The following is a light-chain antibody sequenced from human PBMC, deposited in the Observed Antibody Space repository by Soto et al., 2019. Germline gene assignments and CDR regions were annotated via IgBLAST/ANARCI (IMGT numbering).Light chain of an antibody. CDR2: AAS. J-gene: IGKJ4*01. CDR1: QSISKF. V-gene: IGKV1-39*01. Sequence: DIQMTQSPSSLSASVGDRVVITCRASQSISKFLNWYRQRPGHAPNLLIYAASSLQSGVPSRFSGSGSGTDFALTISSLQPEDFATYYCQQSFATPLPFGGGTKVEIK. CDR3: QQSFATPLP.